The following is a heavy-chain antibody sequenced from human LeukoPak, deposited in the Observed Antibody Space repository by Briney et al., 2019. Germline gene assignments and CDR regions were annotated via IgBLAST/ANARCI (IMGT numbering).Heavy chain of an antibody. V-gene: IGHV4-39*01. D-gene: IGHD2-2*01. CDR1: GGSISSGSYY. J-gene: IGHJ5*02. Sequence: SETLSLTCTVSGGSISSGSYYWGWIRQPPGKGLEWIGSIYYSGSTYYNPSLKSRVTISVDTSKNQFSLKLSSVTAADTAVYYCHRGDIVVVPAAMDAWGQGTLVTVSS. CDR2: IYYSGST. CDR3: HRGDIVVVPAAMDA.